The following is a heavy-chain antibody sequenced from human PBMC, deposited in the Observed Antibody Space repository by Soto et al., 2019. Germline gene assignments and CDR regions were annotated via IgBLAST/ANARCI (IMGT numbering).Heavy chain of an antibody. Sequence: EVQLVESGGGLAQPGGSLRLSCAASGFTFNAYWMTWVRQAPGKGLEWVANINRDGTEKNYVDSVKGRFTVSRDNAKNSLHLQMYSLRAEDTAVYYCVRDRTEYGSYGSSYYDVFDIWGQGTKVTVSS. J-gene: IGHJ3*02. CDR3: VRDRTEYGSYGSSYYDVFDI. V-gene: IGHV3-7*05. CDR2: INRDGTEK. CDR1: GFTFNAYW. D-gene: IGHD6-6*01.